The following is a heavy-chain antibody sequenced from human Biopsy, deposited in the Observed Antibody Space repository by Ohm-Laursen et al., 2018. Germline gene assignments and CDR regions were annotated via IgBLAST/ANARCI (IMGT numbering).Heavy chain of an antibody. J-gene: IGHJ3*01. Sequence: SLRLSCTASGFTFDDNAMHWVRQAPGKGLEWVSGISWNSGIKDYADSVKGRFAISRDNAKNSLYLQMSSLSSEDTALYYCTKARGRFLEWVDPFDFWGQGTMVTVSS. D-gene: IGHD3-3*01. CDR1: GFTFDDNA. CDR2: ISWNSGIK. V-gene: IGHV3-9*01. CDR3: TKARGRFLEWVDPFDF.